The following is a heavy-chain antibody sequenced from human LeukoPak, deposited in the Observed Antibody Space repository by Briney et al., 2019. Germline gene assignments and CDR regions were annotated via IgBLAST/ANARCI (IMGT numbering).Heavy chain of an antibody. CDR1: GFTFSAYS. Sequence: GGSLRLSCAASGFTFSAYSMNWVRQAPGKGLEWGSYISNTGSTIYYADSVRGRFTISRDNANNSLYLQMNSLRAEDTAIYYCARWVWTYPYFDYWGQGTLVTVSS. CDR3: ARWVWTYPYFDY. D-gene: IGHD3/OR15-3a*01. CDR2: ISNTGSTI. J-gene: IGHJ4*02. V-gene: IGHV3-48*04.